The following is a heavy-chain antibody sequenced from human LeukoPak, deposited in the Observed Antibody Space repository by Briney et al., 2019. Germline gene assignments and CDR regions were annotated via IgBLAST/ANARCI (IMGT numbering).Heavy chain of an antibody. CDR1: GGSISSSNW. D-gene: IGHD1-14*01. J-gene: IGHJ4*02. V-gene: IGHV4-4*02. Sequence: PSETLSLTCAVSGGSISSSNWWCWVRQPPGKGLEWIGEIYHSGSTNYNPSLKNRVTLSVDKSKTPYSLQLSSVTAGDTAVYYCVRDISYWGQATLVTVSS. CDR3: VRDISY. CDR2: IYHSGST.